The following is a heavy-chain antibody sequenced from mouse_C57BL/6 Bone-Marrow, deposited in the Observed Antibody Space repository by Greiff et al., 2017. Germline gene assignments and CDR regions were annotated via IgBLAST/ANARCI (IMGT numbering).Heavy chain of an antibody. Sequence: EVKLMESGGGLVKPGGSLKLSCAASGFTFSSYTMSWVRQTPEKRLEWVATISGGGGNTYYPDNVKGEVTIARDNAKNTVYLQMSGLRSEDTALYYCARGRSTGVYAMDYWGQGTSVTVSS. CDR2: ISGGGGNT. J-gene: IGHJ4*01. V-gene: IGHV5-9*01. CDR3: ARGRSTGVYAMDY. D-gene: IGHD1-1*01. CDR1: GFTFSSYT.